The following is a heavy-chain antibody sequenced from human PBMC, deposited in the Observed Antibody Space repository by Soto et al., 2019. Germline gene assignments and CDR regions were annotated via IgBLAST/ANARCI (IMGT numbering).Heavy chain of an antibody. CDR2: ISYDGSNK. J-gene: IGHJ5*02. CDR1: GFTFSSYA. Sequence: GGSLRLSCAASGFTFSSYAMHWVRQAPGKGLEWVAVISYDGSNKYYADSVKGRFTISRDNSKNTLYLQMNSLRAEDTAVYYCARDGRRSSGYYYTHPFDPWGQGTLVTVSS. D-gene: IGHD3-22*01. CDR3: ARDGRRSSGYYYTHPFDP. V-gene: IGHV3-30-3*01.